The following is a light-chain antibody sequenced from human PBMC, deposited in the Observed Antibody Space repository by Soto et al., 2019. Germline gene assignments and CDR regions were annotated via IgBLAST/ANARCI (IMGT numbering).Light chain of an antibody. CDR1: SSDVGDYNY. Sequence: QSALTQPASVSGSPGQSITISCTGTSSDVGDYNYVSWYQQHPGKAPKLMIFDVSNLPSGVSNRVSGSKSGNTASLTISGLQAEDEADNYCSSYTSSSTRVFGTGTKVTVL. V-gene: IGLV2-14*01. CDR2: DVS. CDR3: SSYTSSSTRV. J-gene: IGLJ1*01.